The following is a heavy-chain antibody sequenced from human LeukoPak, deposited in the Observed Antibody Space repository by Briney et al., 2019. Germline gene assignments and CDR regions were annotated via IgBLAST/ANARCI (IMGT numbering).Heavy chain of an antibody. D-gene: IGHD6-13*01. CDR1: GGTFSSYA. V-gene: IGHV1-69*01. CDR3: ASVADSSSWPHYFDY. Sequence: ASVKVSCKACGGTFSSYAISWVRQAPGQGLEWMGGIIPIFGTANYAQKFQGRVTITADESTSTAYMELSSLRSEDTAVYYCASVADSSSWPHYFDYWGQGTLVTVSS. CDR2: IIPIFGTA. J-gene: IGHJ4*02.